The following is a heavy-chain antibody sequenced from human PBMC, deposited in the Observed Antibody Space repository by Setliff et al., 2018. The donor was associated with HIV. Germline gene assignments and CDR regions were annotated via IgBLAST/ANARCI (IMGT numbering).Heavy chain of an antibody. CDR2: MYYTGST. CDR3: ARDGGGSGWYFVLGYSDY. D-gene: IGHD6-19*01. CDR1: GGSTDSGSYY. V-gene: IGHV4-39*02. Sequence: SETLSLTCTVSGGSTDSGSYYWAWIRQPPGTGLEWIGSMYYTGSTYYNPSLKSRVTISIDTSKNQFSLKLNSVTAADTAMYYCARDGGGSGWYFVLGYSDYWGPGTLVTVSS. J-gene: IGHJ4*02.